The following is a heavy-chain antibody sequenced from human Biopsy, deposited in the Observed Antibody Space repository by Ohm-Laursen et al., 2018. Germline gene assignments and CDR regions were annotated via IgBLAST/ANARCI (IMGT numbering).Heavy chain of an antibody. CDR2: LNPSSGNT. CDR1: SYTFTSYD. D-gene: IGHD3/OR15-3a*01. Sequence: SVKASCKASSYTFTSYDIRWVRQAPGQGLEWMGWLNPSSGNTGYAQNFQGRVTMTRDTSINTVYMELNSLRSEDTAVYYCATGRGPDFGTGQYTAAFASFDHWGQGTLVTVSS. J-gene: IGHJ4*02. CDR3: ATGRGPDFGTGQYTAAFASFDH. V-gene: IGHV1-8*01.